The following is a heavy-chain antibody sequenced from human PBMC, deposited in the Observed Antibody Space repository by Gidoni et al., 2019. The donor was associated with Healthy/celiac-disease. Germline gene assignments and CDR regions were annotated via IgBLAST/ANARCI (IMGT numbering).Heavy chain of an antibody. Sequence: QVQLVESGGGVVQPGRSLRLSCAASGFTFSSYGMHWVRQAPGKGLEWVAVISYDGSNKYYADSVKGRFTISRDNSKNTLYLQMNSLRAEDTAVYYCAKTPVPLTVTILYYFDYWGQGTLVTVSS. D-gene: IGHD4-17*01. CDR2: ISYDGSNK. V-gene: IGHV3-30*18. J-gene: IGHJ4*02. CDR3: AKTPVPLTVTILYYFDY. CDR1: GFTFSSYG.